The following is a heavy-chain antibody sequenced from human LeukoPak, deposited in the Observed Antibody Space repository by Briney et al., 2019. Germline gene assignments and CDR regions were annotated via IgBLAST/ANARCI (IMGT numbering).Heavy chain of an antibody. Sequence: SETLSLTCTVSGGSISSGSYYWSWIRQPAGKGLEWIGRIYTSGGTNYNPSLKSRVTISVDTSKNQFSLKLSSVTAADTAVYYCARSGSPLDYWGQGTLVTVSS. J-gene: IGHJ4*02. CDR2: IYTSGGT. V-gene: IGHV4-61*02. D-gene: IGHD3-10*01. CDR1: GGSISSGSYY. CDR3: ARSGSPLDY.